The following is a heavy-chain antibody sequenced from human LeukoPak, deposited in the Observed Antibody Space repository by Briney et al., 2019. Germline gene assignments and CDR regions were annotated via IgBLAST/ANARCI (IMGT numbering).Heavy chain of an antibody. V-gene: IGHV4-30-4*08. CDR3: ARTSTYYDFWSGYRDFDY. CDR1: SGSISSGDYY. Sequence: SETLSLTCTVSSGSISSGDYYWSWIRQPPGKGLEWIGYIYYSGSAYYNPSLKSRVTISVDTSKNQFSLKLSSVTAADTAVYYCARTSTYYDFWSGYRDFDYWGQGTLVTVSS. CDR2: IYYSGSA. D-gene: IGHD3-3*01. J-gene: IGHJ4*02.